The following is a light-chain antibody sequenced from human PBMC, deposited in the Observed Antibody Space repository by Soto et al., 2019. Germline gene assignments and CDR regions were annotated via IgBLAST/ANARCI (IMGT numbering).Light chain of an antibody. CDR1: SSDVGGYDY. Sequence: QSALTQPASVSGSPGQSITISCTGTSSDVGGYDYVSWYQQHPGKAPKLMIYEVSNRPSGVSNRFSGSKSGNTASLTISGLQAEDGADYYCSSYTGSSALVVFGGGTKVTVL. CDR3: SSYTGSSALVV. J-gene: IGLJ2*01. CDR2: EVS. V-gene: IGLV2-14*01.